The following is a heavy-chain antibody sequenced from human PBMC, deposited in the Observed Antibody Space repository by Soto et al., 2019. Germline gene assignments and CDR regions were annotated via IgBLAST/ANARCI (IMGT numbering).Heavy chain of an antibody. D-gene: IGHD3-10*01. V-gene: IGHV1-69*01. J-gene: IGHJ6*02. CDR3: TRGITLIRGVIPPGYYYGMDV. Sequence: VQLVQSGAEVKKPGSSVKVSCKASGGTFSSYAISWVRQAPGQGREGMGGFNPIFETANYAQKFQGRVTITADESTNTAYMELSSLRSEDTAVYYCTRGITLIRGVIPPGYYYGMDVWGQGTTVAVSS. CDR1: GGTFSSYA. CDR2: FNPIFETA.